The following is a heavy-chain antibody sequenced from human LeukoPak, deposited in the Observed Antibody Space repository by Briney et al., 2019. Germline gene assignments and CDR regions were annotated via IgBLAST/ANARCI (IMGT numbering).Heavy chain of an antibody. CDR3: AREGHCSSTSCYTLNWFDP. CDR1: GGTFSSYA. J-gene: IGHJ5*02. D-gene: IGHD2-2*02. CDR2: IIPILGIA. Sequence: SVKVSCKASGGTFSSYAISWVRQAPGQGLEWMGRIIPILGIANYAQKFQGRVTITADKSTSTAYMELGSLRSEDTAVYYCAREGHCSSTSCYTLNWFDPWGQGTLVTVSS. V-gene: IGHV1-69*04.